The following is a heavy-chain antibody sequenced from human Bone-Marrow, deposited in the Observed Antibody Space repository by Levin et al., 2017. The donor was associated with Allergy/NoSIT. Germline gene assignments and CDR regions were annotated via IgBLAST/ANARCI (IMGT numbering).Heavy chain of an antibody. CDR1: GYTFSSYS. CDR2: VNVDNGHA. V-gene: IGHV1-3*01. J-gene: IGHJ1*01. Sequence: ASVKVSCKASGYTFSSYSIHWVRQAAGQRLEWMGWVNVDNGHAKYSHQFQGRVTITRDTSASTASMDLSSLRSEDTAVYFSARSGTWWHHYAVWGQGSLVTVSP. D-gene: IGHD1-1*01. CDR3: ARSGTWWHHYAV.